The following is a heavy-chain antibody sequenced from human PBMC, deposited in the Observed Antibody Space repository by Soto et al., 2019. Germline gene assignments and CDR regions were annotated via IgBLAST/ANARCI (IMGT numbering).Heavy chain of an antibody. J-gene: IGHJ6*02. CDR1: GGTFSSYA. V-gene: IGHV1-69*01. D-gene: IGHD3-22*01. CDR2: IIPIFGTA. CDR3: ARGHYYDSSGYYSNYYYYGMDV. Sequence: QVQLVQSGAEVKKPVSSVKVSCKASGGTFSSYAISWVRQAPGQGLEWMGGIIPIFGTANYAQKFQGRVTITADESTSTAYMELSSLRSEDTAVYYCARGHYYDSSGYYSNYYYYGMDVWGQGTTVTVSS.